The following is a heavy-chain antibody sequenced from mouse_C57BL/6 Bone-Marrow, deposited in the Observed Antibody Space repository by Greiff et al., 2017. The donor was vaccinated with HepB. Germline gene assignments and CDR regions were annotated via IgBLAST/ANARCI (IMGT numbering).Heavy chain of an antibody. D-gene: IGHD1-1*01. CDR2: ISNGGGST. CDR1: GFTFSDYY. CDR3: ARSYGSSFAY. Sequence: EVHLVESGGGLVQPGGSLKLSCAASGFTFSDYYMYWVRQTPEKRLEWVAYISNGGGSTYYPDTVKGRFTISRDNAKKTLYLQMSSLKSEDTAMYYCARSYGSSFAYWGQGTLVTVSA. J-gene: IGHJ3*01. V-gene: IGHV5-12*01.